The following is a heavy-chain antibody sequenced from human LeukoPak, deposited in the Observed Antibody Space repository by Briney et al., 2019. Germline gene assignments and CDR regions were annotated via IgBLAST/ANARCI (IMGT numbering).Heavy chain of an antibody. D-gene: IGHD2-21*01. CDR1: WYSFSRYW. J-gene: IGHJ4*02. Sequence: GESPQTPFNGSWYSFSRYWIAWVRQVPGKGLGWVGIIYPGDSDTRYSPSLQGQVTISADKSISTAYLQWSSLKASDTAMYYCARGKFVDFDYWGQGTLVTASS. CDR3: ARGKFVDFDY. CDR2: IYPGDSDT. V-gene: IGHV5-51*01.